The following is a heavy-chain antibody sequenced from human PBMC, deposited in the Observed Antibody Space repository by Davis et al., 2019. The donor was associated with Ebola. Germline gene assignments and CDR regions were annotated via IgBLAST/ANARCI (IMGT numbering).Heavy chain of an antibody. CDR2: ISSSGSTI. Sequence: PGGSLRLSCAASGFTFSDYYMSWIRQAPGKGLEWVSYISSSGSTIYYADSVKGRFTISRDNAKNALYLQMNSLRAEDTAVYYCARARHIHPSFDYWGQGTLVTVSS. CDR3: ARARHIHPSFDY. D-gene: IGHD5-18*01. J-gene: IGHJ4*02. V-gene: IGHV3-11*04. CDR1: GFTFSDYY.